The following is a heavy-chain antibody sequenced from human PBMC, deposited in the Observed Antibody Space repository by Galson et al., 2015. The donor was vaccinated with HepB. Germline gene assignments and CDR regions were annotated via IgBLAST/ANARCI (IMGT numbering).Heavy chain of an antibody. CDR1: GYSFTNYW. CDR3: ARQPLAGKLQLQGWFDP. D-gene: IGHD3-10*01. CDR2: IYPGDSDT. Sequence: QSGAEVKKPGESLKISCKGSGYSFTNYWINWVRQIPGKGLEWMESIYPGDSDTKYSPSFQGQVTISADRSISTAYLQWSSLKASDTAIYYCARQPLAGKLQLQGWFDPWGQGTLVTVSS. V-gene: IGHV5-51*01. J-gene: IGHJ5*02.